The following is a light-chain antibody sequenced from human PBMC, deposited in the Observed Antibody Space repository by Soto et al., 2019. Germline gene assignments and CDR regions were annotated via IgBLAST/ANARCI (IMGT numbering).Light chain of an antibody. CDR2: GAS. J-gene: IGKJ4*01. Sequence: EMVMTQSPATLSVSPGERATLSCKTSQTISINLAWYQQKPGQAPRLRISGASTRATAIPARFSGSGSGTDFNLHISSLQPEDFAVYYCQQYKDWPPTFGGGTKVDI. V-gene: IGKV3-15*01. CDR1: QTISIN. CDR3: QQYKDWPPT.